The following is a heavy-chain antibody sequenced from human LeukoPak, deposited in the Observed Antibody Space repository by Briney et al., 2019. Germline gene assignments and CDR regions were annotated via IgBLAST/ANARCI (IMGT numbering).Heavy chain of an antibody. CDR2: INSDGSTT. J-gene: IGHJ4*02. Sequence: PAGSLRLSCAASGFTFSRYWMHWGRQAPGKGLVWVSLINSDGSTTSYADSVKGRFTISRDNAKDTLYLQMNTLRVEDTAVYYCARSALDYWGQGTLVTVSS. CDR3: ARSALDY. CDR1: GFTFSRYW. D-gene: IGHD3-3*02. V-gene: IGHV3-74*01.